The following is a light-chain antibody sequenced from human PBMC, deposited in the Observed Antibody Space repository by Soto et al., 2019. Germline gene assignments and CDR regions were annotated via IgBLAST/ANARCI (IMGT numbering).Light chain of an antibody. J-gene: IGKJ1*01. Sequence: IVMPQSSATLSVCPRERASLSCRARQSGSISLAWYHQKPGQAPRHLNYGATTRATSIPARFSGSGSGTEFTLTVSSLQSEDFAVYYCQHYKNCPRPFSQVTKAYIK. CDR1: QSGSIS. CDR3: QHYKNCPRP. V-gene: IGKV3-15*01. CDR2: GAT.